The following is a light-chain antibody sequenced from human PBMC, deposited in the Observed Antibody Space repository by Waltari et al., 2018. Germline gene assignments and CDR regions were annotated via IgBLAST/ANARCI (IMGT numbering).Light chain of an antibody. CDR2: SAA. Sequence: DIVLTQYPATLSLSTGETATLSCRASQGVSSYLAWYQQRPGQAPRLLIYSAANRTTGIPARFSGSGSGTDFTLTISSLEPEDFAVYYCHQRSDWPRTFGQGTKVEIK. J-gene: IGKJ1*01. CDR1: QGVSSY. CDR3: HQRSDWPRT. V-gene: IGKV3-11*01.